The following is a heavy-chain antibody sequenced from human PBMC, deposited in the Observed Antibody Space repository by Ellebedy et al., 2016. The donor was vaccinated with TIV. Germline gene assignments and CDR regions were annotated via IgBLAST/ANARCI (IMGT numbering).Heavy chain of an antibody. V-gene: IGHV3-7*01. CDR1: GFTFSTYW. Sequence: GESLKISXAASGFTFSTYWMSWVRQAPGKGLEWVANVRQDENEIHYVGSVKGRFTISRDNAKNSLYLQMNSLRAEDTAVYYCARGSTAQESYWEYWGQGTLVTVSS. CDR3: ARGSTAQESYWEY. D-gene: IGHD1-26*01. J-gene: IGHJ4*02. CDR2: VRQDENEI.